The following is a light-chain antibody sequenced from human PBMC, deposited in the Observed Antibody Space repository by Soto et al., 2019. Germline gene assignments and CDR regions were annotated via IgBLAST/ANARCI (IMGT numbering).Light chain of an antibody. V-gene: IGKV1-33*01. CDR3: QQYENLPT. J-gene: IGKJ5*01. CDR2: DAS. Sequence: DIQMTQSPSSLPASVGDRVTITCQASQNINNYLNWYQQKPGRAPKLLIYDASNLEAGVPSRFRGSGSGTDFTFTIRRLQPEDIATYYCQQYENLPTFGQGTRLEIK. CDR1: QNINNY.